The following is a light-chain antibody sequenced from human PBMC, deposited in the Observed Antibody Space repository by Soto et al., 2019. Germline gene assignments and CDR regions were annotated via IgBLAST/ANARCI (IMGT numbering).Light chain of an antibody. J-gene: IGKJ1*01. CDR1: QSISSW. CDR2: AAS. Sequence: MTHSLSAKSPPVAAGLTITCRASQSISSWLAWYQQKPGKATQLLIYAASSLESGPQSWISGSGSRTVFTLTISRLQPDDFATYYYQHGNSSSTFGQGTKVDIK. CDR3: QHGNSSST. V-gene: IGKV1-5*01.